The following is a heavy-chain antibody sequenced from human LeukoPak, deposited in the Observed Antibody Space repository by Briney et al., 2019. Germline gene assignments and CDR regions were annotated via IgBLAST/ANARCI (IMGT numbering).Heavy chain of an antibody. V-gene: IGHV3-33*08. CDR3: ARDHNYCFDY. CDR1: GFPFSDYY. J-gene: IGHJ4*02. CDR2: IWYDGSNK. Sequence: GGSLRLSCAASGFPFSDYYLSWIRQAPGKGLEWVALIWYDGSNKEYAESVKGRFTISRDNAKNSLYLRMNSLRDEDTAVYFCARDHNYCFDYWGQGTLLTVSS. D-gene: IGHD1-20*01.